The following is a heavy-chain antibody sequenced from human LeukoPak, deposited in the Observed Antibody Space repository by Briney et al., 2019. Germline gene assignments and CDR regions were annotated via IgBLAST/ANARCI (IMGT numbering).Heavy chain of an antibody. CDR3: TTEEYYDILTGYYFLGY. Sequence: GGSLRLSCAASGVTFSNAWMSLVRQAPGKGLEWVGRIKSKTDGGTTDYAAPVKGRFTISRDDSKNTLYLQMNSLKTEDTAVYYCTTEEYYDILTGYYFLGYWGQGTLVTVSS. CDR2: IKSKTDGGTT. V-gene: IGHV3-15*01. J-gene: IGHJ4*02. D-gene: IGHD3-9*01. CDR1: GVTFSNAW.